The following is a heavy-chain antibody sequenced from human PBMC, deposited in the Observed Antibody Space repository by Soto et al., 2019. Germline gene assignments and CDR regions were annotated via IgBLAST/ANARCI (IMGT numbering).Heavy chain of an antibody. J-gene: IGHJ6*02. CDR1: GFTFDDFA. CDR2: IRGECGST. D-gene: IGHD4-17*01. CDR3: AKDIYGDYYYYGMDV. Sequence: GGSLRLSCAASGFTFDDFAMHWVRQSPGKGLEWVSLIRGECGSTYYADSVKGRFTISRDNSKNSLYLQRNSLRTEDTALYYCAKDIYGDYYYYGMDVWGQGTTVTVSS. V-gene: IGHV3-43*02.